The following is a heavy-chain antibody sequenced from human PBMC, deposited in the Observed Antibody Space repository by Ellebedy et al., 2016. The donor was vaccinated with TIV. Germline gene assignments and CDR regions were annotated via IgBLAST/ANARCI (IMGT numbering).Heavy chain of an antibody. Sequence: GESLKISCAASGFTFSNYAMGWVRQAPEKWLEWVSDISRSGGHTYYADSVKGRFTISRDNSKNTLYLQMNSLRAEDTAVYYCAKSTFDYWGQGILVTVSS. CDR1: GFTFSNYA. CDR3: AKSTFDY. CDR2: ISRSGGHT. V-gene: IGHV3-23*01. D-gene: IGHD5/OR15-5a*01. J-gene: IGHJ4*02.